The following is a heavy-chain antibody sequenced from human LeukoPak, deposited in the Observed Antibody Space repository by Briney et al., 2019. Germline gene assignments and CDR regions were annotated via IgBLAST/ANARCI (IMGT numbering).Heavy chain of an antibody. CDR3: ARDDSSGYYSYNAFDI. CDR1: GGSFSGYY. Sequence: SETLSLTCAVYGGSFSGYYWSWIRQPAGKGLEWIGRIYTGGSTNYNPSLKSRVTMSVDTSKNQFSLKLSSVTAADTAVYYCARDDSSGYYSYNAFDIWGQGTMVTVSS. J-gene: IGHJ3*02. D-gene: IGHD3-22*01. CDR2: IYTGGST. V-gene: IGHV4-4*07.